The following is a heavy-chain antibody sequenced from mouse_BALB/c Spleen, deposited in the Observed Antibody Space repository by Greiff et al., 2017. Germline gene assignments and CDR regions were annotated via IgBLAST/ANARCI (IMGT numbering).Heavy chain of an antibody. D-gene: IGHD1-1*01. J-gene: IGHJ1*01. CDR3: ARGEDYYGSSYGWYFDV. CDR2: ISYSGST. V-gene: IGHV3-2*02. CDR1: GYSITSDYA. Sequence: VQLKQSGPGLVKPSQSLSLTCTVTGYSITSDYAWNWIRQFPGNKLEWMGYISYSGSTSYNPSLKSRISITRDTSKNQFFLQLNSVTTEDTATYYCARGEDYYGSSYGWYFDVWGAGTTVTVSS.